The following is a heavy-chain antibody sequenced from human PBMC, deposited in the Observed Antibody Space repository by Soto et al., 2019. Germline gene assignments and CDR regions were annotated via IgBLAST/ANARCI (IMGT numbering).Heavy chain of an antibody. V-gene: IGHV3-30*18. Sequence: LGGSLRLSCAASGFTFSSYGMHWVRQAPGKGLEWVAVISYDGSNKYYADSVKGRFTISRDNSKNTLYLQMNSLRAEDTAVYYCAKPYGPRGYYFDYWGQGTLVTVSS. CDR3: AKPYGPRGYYFDY. CDR1: GFTFSSYG. CDR2: ISYDGSNK. D-gene: IGHD3-10*01. J-gene: IGHJ4*02.